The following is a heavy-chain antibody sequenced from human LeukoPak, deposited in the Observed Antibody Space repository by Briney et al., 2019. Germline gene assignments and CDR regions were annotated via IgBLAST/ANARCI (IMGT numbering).Heavy chain of an antibody. CDR1: GYSISSGYY. V-gene: IGHV4-38-2*02. CDR2: IYHSGST. Sequence: ASETLSLTCTVSGYSISSGYYWGWIRQPPGKGLEWIGTIYHSGSTYYNPSLKSRVTISVDTSKNRFSLKLSSVTAADTAVYYCARGGYYDARVDYWGQGTLVTVSS. D-gene: IGHD3-22*01. J-gene: IGHJ4*02. CDR3: ARGGYYDARVDY.